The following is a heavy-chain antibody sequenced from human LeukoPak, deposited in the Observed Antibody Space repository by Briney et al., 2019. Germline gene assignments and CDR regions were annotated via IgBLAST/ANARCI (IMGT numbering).Heavy chain of an antibody. Sequence: SETLSLTCAVYGGSFSGYYWSWIRQPPGKGLEWIGEINHSGSTNYNPSLKSRVTISVDTSKNQFSLKLSSVTAADTAVYYCAREYYDYVWGSYRSLSYFDYWGQGTLVTVSS. CDR2: INHSGST. D-gene: IGHD3-16*02. CDR3: AREYYDYVWGSYRSLSYFDY. CDR1: GGSFSGYY. V-gene: IGHV4-34*01. J-gene: IGHJ4*02.